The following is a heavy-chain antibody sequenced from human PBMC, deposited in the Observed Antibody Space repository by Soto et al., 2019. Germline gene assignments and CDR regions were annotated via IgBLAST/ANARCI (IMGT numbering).Heavy chain of an antibody. J-gene: IGHJ4*02. D-gene: IGHD2-15*01. CDR1: GFSLSTSGVG. V-gene: IGHV2-5*02. Sequence: QITLKESGPTLVKPTQTLTLTCTFSGFSLSTSGVGVGWIRQPPGKALEWLALIYWDDDKRYSPSLKSRLTTXKXTXXNQVVLRMANMDPVDTATYYCANRDCSGGSCYLEYWGQGTLVTVSS. CDR2: IYWDDDK. CDR3: ANRDCSGGSCYLEY.